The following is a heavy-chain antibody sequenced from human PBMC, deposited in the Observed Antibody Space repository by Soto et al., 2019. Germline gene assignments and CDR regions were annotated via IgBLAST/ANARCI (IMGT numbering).Heavy chain of an antibody. D-gene: IGHD3-10*01. CDR3: ARRGSGHTFDY. J-gene: IGHJ4*02. CDR2: IYDAGTT. V-gene: IGHV4-39*01. CDR1: GASVSRIGFH. Sequence: QVQLQESGPGLVKPSETLSLTCAVSGASVSRIGFHWGWIRQPPGQGLEWIGSIYDAGTTFYNPSLKSRVTISADTSKNHFSRRLTSVTAADTAVYYCARRGSGHTFDYWGQGTLVTVSS.